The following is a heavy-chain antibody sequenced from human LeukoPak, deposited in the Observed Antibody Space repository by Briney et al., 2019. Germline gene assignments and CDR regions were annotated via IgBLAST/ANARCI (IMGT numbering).Heavy chain of an antibody. CDR1: GFTFSSYA. Sequence: GGSLRLSCAGSGFTFSSYAMSWVRQAPGKGLEWVSAISDSGDYTYYSDSVKGRFTISRDNSKNTLYLQMNSLRAEDTAVYYCGRGSSIDYWGQGTLVTVSS. CDR2: ISDSGDYT. J-gene: IGHJ4*02. D-gene: IGHD1-26*01. CDR3: GRGSSIDY. V-gene: IGHV3-23*01.